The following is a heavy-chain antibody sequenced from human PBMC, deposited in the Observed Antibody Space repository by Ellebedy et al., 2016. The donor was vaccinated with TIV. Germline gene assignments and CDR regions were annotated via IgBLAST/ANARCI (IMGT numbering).Heavy chain of an antibody. J-gene: IGHJ4*02. CDR1: GFTFSNAW. V-gene: IGHV3-15*01. Sequence: GGSLRLSCAASGFTFSNAWMNWVRQAPGKGLEWVGRIKSKTDGGAADYAAPVKGRFTISRDDSKNTLYLQMNSLKTEDAAVYFCTTVYRYNYDSVWGQGTLVTVSS. D-gene: IGHD5-18*01. CDR2: IKSKTDGGAA. CDR3: TTVYRYNYDSV.